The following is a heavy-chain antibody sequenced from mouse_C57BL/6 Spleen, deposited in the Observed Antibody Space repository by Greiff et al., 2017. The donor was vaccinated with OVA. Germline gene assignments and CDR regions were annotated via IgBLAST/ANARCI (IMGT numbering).Heavy chain of an antibody. CDR1: GYTFTDYE. CDR2: IDPETGGT. CDR3: TRGDYGRRGY. V-gene: IGHV1-15*01. D-gene: IGHD1-1*01. Sequence: QVQLQQSGAELVRPGASVTLSCKASGYTFTDYEMHWVKQTPVHGLEWIGAIDPETGGTAYNQKFKGKAILTAEKSSSTAYMELRSLTSEDSAVYYCTRGDYGRRGYWGQGTTLTVSS. J-gene: IGHJ2*01.